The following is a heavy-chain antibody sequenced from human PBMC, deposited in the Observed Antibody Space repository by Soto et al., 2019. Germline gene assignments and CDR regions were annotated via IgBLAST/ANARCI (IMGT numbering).Heavy chain of an antibody. CDR2: IYYSGST. Sequence: SETLSLTCTVSGGSVSSGSCYWSWIRQPPGKGLEWIGCIYYSGSTNYNPSLKSRVTISVDTSKNQFSLKLSSVTAADTAVYYFARGGPHYYGSGSYYFNWFDPWGQGTLVTVSS. V-gene: IGHV4-61*01. J-gene: IGHJ5*02. CDR3: ARGGPHYYGSGSYYFNWFDP. D-gene: IGHD3-10*01. CDR1: GGSVSSGSCY.